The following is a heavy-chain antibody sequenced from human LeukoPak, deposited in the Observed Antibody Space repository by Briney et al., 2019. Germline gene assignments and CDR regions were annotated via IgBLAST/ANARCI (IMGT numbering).Heavy chain of an antibody. CDR2: IYYSGST. Sequence: SQTLSLTCTVSGGSISSGGYYWSWIRQHPGKGLEWIGYIYYSGSTYYNPSLKSRVTISVITSKNQFSLRLNSVTAADTAVYYCARSLLGTSLFDYWGQGTLVTVSS. CDR1: GGSISSGGYY. CDR3: ARSLLGTSLFDY. V-gene: IGHV4-31*03. J-gene: IGHJ4*02. D-gene: IGHD3-16*01.